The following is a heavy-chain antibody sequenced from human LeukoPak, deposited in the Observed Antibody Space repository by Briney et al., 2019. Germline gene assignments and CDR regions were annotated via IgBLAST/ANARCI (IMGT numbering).Heavy chain of an antibody. V-gene: IGHV4-59*11. Sequence: DPSETLSLTCTVSGASITSHYWTWMRQDPGTGLEWIGNIFHTGSTSYNPALESRVTISLDTSNNQFSLKMTSVTPADTAVYYCAKEGGPARPGLDSWGQGTLVTVSS. D-gene: IGHD6-6*01. CDR1: GASITSHY. CDR3: AKEGGPARPGLDS. CDR2: IFHTGST. J-gene: IGHJ4*02.